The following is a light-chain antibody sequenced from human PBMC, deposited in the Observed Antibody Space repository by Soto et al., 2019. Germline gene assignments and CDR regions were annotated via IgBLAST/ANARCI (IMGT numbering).Light chain of an antibody. Sequence: QSALTQPASVSGSPGQSITIACTGTNSDVGGYNSVSWYQLHPGKAPRLVIYDVSIRPPAVSDRFSGSTSGNTASLTMSGLQAEDEAEYYCSSYTATRTVVFGGGTKVTVL. CDR2: DVS. J-gene: IGLJ3*02. V-gene: IGLV2-14*03. CDR3: SSYTATRTVV. CDR1: NSDVGGYNS.